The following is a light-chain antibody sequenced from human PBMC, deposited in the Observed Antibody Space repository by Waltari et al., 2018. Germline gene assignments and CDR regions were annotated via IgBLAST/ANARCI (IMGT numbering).Light chain of an antibody. CDR3: QQYKSVPLT. Sequence: DIQMTQSPSSLSASVGDRVTITCRVSQDISDSLAWFQQKPGRAPKSLIYAASNLQDGVLSKFSGSESGTDFTLTISSLQPEDFATYYCQQYKSVPLTFGGGTKVEI. V-gene: IGKV1-16*02. J-gene: IGKJ4*01. CDR2: AAS. CDR1: QDISDS.